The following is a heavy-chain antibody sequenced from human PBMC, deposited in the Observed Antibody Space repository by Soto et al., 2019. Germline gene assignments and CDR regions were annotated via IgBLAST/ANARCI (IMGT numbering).Heavy chain of an antibody. J-gene: IGHJ6*02. CDR2: IYYSGST. CDR3: ASSSLYSMDV. V-gene: IGHV4-34*01. Sequence: PSSTPSLTCAVHGGSLSGYSWRSIRQPPGKGLEWIANIYYSGSTYYNPSLKSRDTISVDTSKNQFSLKLSSVTAAHTAVYYCASSSLYSMDVWGQGTTVAAS. CDR1: GGSLSGYS.